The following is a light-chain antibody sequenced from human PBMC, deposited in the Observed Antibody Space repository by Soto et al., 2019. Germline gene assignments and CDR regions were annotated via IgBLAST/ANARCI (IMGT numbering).Light chain of an antibody. Sequence: EIVLTQSPGTLSLSPGERATLSCRASQTVSSNHLAWYQQKPGQAPSLLIYGASSRATGIPDRFSGSGSRTDFPLTITRLEPEDFAVYYCQQYDGSPPYTFGQGTKREIQ. CDR2: GAS. J-gene: IGKJ2*01. CDR3: QQYDGSPPYT. V-gene: IGKV3-20*01. CDR1: QTVSSNH.